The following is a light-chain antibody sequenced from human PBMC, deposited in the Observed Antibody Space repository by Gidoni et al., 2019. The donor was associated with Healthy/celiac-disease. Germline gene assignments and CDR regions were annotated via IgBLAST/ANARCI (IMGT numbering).Light chain of an antibody. CDR3: QQYGSSPWT. Sequence: EIVLTQPPGTLSLSTGERATLSCSSSQTVSSSYLAWYQPKPGQAPRLLIYGASSRATGIPDRFSGSGSGTDFTLTISRLEPEDFAVYYCQQYGSSPWTFGQGTKVEIK. CDR2: GAS. J-gene: IGKJ1*01. V-gene: IGKV3-20*01. CDR1: QTVSSSY.